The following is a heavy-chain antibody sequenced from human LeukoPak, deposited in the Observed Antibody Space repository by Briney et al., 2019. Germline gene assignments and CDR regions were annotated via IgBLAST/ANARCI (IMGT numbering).Heavy chain of an antibody. J-gene: IGHJ3*02. CDR2: IIPIFGTA. Sequence: SVKVCCKASGGTFSSYAISWVRQAPGQGLEWMGGIIPIFGTANYAQKFQGRVTITTDESTSTAYMELSSLRSEDTAVYYCAREVGATGGAFDIWGQGTMVTVSS. V-gene: IGHV1-69*05. D-gene: IGHD1-26*01. CDR3: AREVGATGGAFDI. CDR1: GGTFSSYA.